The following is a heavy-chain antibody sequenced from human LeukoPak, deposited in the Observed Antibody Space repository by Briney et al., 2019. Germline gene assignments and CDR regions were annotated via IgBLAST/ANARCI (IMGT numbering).Heavy chain of an antibody. CDR3: ARVVGGGENIDY. CDR1: GGSISSGDYY. Sequence: PSETLSLTCTVSGGSISSGDYYWRWIRQPPGKSLEWIGYIYYSGSTYYNPSLKSRVTISVDTSKNQFSLKLSSVTAADTAVYYCARVVGGGENIDYWGQGTLVTVSS. D-gene: IGHD4-17*01. V-gene: IGHV4-30-4*01. CDR2: IYYSGST. J-gene: IGHJ4*02.